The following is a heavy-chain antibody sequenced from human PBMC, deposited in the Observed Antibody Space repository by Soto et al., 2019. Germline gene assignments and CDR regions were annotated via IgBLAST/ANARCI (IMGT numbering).Heavy chain of an antibody. D-gene: IGHD5-18*01. CDR2: IIPIFGTA. Sequence: ASVKVSCKASGGTFSCYAICWVRHAPGQGLEWMGGIIPIFGTANYAQKFQGRVTITADESTSTAYMELSSLRSEDTAVYYCARLLHGYSPVFAYRGQGTLVTAPQ. CDR1: GGTFSCYA. J-gene: IGHJ4*02. CDR3: ARLLHGYSPVFAY. V-gene: IGHV1-69*13.